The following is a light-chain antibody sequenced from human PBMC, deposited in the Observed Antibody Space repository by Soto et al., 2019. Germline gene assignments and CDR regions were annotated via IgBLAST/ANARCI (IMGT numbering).Light chain of an antibody. Sequence: ETLMTQSPATLSVSPGERATLSCRASQSVNNNLAWYQQKLGQAPRVLIYGASTRATGIPARFTGSGSGTDLILTVTSLQSEDSAVYYCQEYNTWPWTLGHGTQVHIK. V-gene: IGKV3-15*01. CDR1: QSVNNN. J-gene: IGKJ1*01. CDR2: GAS. CDR3: QEYNTWPWT.